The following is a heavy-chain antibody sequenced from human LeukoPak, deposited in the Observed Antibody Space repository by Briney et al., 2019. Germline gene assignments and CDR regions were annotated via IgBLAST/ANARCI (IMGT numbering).Heavy chain of an antibody. CDR1: GGSISSYY. CDR2: IYSSGST. J-gene: IGHJ2*01. D-gene: IGHD5-18*01. CDR3: TRAGSYGYYWYFDL. V-gene: IGHV4-4*07. Sequence: PSETLSLTCTVSGGSISSYYWSWIRQPAGKGLEWIGRIYSSGSTNYNPSLKSRVTMSVDTSKNQFSLQLNSVTPEDTAVYYCTRAGSYGYYWYFDLWGRGTLVTVSS.